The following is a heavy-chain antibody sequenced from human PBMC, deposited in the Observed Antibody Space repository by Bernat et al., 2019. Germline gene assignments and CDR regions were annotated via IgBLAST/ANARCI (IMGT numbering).Heavy chain of an antibody. D-gene: IGHD1-26*01. CDR1: GFTFTSSA. CDR2: IVVGSGNT. J-gene: IGHJ6*02. CDR3: AGGSSPYYYYGMDV. Sequence: QLVQSGAEVKKPGSSVKVSCKASGFTFTSSAVQWVRQARGQRLEWIGWIVVGSGNTNYAQKFQERVTITRDMSTSTAYMELSSLRSEDTAVYYCAGGSSPYYYYGMDVWGQGTTVTVSS. V-gene: IGHV1-58*01.